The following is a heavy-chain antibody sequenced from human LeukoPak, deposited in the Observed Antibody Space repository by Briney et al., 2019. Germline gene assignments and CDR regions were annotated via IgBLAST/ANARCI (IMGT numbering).Heavy chain of an antibody. D-gene: IGHD6-13*01. CDR2: ISGSGDIT. CDR3: AREFVYSSSWNYYYYYGMDV. Sequence: GGSLRLSCAASGFTFSSYAMTWVRQAPGKGLEWVSAISGSGDITYYADSVKGRFTISRDNSKNTLYLQMNSLRAEDTAVYYCAREFVYSSSWNYYYYYGMDVWGQGTTVTVSS. V-gene: IGHV3-23*01. J-gene: IGHJ6*02. CDR1: GFTFSSYA.